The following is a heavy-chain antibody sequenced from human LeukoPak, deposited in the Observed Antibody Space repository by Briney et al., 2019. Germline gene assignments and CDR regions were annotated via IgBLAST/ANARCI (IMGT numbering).Heavy chain of an antibody. J-gene: IGHJ6*02. CDR3: ARDFLVYGMDV. D-gene: IGHD3-3*01. CDR1: GYTFTGYY. Sequence: GASVKVSCKASGYTFTGYYMHWVRQAPGHGLEWMGWINPNSGDTNYAQKFQGRVTMTRDTSISTAYMELSRLRSDDTAVYYCARDFLVYGMDVWGQGTTVTVSS. V-gene: IGHV1-2*02. CDR2: INPNSGDT.